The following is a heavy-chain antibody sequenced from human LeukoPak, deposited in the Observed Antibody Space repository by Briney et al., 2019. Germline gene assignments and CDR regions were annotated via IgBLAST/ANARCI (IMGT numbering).Heavy chain of an antibody. CDR1: GYTFTGYY. J-gene: IGHJ3*02. D-gene: IGHD3-22*01. CDR3: ARDYYDSSGYVGQIHYRFDI. V-gene: IGHV1-2*06. CDR2: ISPNSGGT. Sequence: ASVKVSCKASGYTFTGYYMHWVRQAPGQGLEWMGRISPNSGGTNYAQKFQGRVTMTRDTSISTAYMELSRLRSDDTAVYYCARDYYDSSGYVGQIHYRFDIWGQGTMVTVSS.